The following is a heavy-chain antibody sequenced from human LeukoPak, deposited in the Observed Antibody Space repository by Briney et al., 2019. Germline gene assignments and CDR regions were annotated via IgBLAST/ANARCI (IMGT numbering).Heavy chain of an antibody. CDR2: IYYSGST. Sequence: SETLSLTCTVSGGSISSSSYYWGWIRQPPGKGLEWIGSIYYSGSTYYNPSLKSRVTISVDTSQNQFSLKLSSVTAADTAVYYCARHRWVKSHFDYWGQGTLVTVSS. D-gene: IGHD4-23*01. CDR1: GGSISSSSYY. J-gene: IGHJ4*02. CDR3: ARHRWVKSHFDY. V-gene: IGHV4-39*01.